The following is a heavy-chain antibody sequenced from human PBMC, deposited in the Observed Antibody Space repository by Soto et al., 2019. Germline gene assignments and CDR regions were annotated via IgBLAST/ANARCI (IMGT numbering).Heavy chain of an antibody. V-gene: IGHV3-21*01. CDR3: ARYQPAFSYGYVLGY. CDR1: GFTFSSYS. D-gene: IGHD5-18*01. CDR2: ISSSSSYI. Sequence: EVQLVESGGGLVKPGGSLRLSCAASGFTFSSYSMNWVRQAPGKGLEWVSSISSSSSYIYYADSVKGRFTISRDNAKNSLYLQMNILRAEDTAVYYCARYQPAFSYGYVLGYWGQGTLVTVSS. J-gene: IGHJ4*02.